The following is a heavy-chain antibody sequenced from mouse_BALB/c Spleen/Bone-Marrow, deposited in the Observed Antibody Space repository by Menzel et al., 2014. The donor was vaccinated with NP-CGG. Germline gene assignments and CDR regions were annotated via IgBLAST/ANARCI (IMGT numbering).Heavy chain of an antibody. CDR1: GYTFTSYY. V-gene: IGHV1S81*02. J-gene: IGHJ4*01. CDR3: TRRRRNAMDY. D-gene: IGHD2-12*01. CDR2: INPGNGGT. Sequence: QVQLQQSGAELVKPGASVKLSCKASGYTFTSYYMYWVKQRPGQGLEWIGEINPGNGGTNFNEKFKSKATLTVDKSSSTASLLLRSLTSEDSAVYYCTRRRRNAMDYWGQGTSVTVSS.